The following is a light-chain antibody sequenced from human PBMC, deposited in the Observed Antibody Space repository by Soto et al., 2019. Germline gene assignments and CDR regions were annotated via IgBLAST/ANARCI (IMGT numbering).Light chain of an antibody. Sequence: EIVMTQSPVTLSVSPGERAPLSCRASENVYGNVAWYQQKPGQAPRLLIYDASTRATDIPARFSASGSGTEFTLSISSLQSADFATYYCQQYDSYSRPTFGGGTKVDIK. V-gene: IGKV3-15*01. CDR3: QQYDSYSRPT. CDR1: ENVYGN. CDR2: DAS. J-gene: IGKJ4*01.